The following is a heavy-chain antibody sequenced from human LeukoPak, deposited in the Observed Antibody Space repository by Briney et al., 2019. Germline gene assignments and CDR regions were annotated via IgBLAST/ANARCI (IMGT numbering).Heavy chain of an antibody. CDR3: ARVLAVAGTGYFDY. J-gene: IGHJ4*02. CDR1: GGSISSGGYS. CDR2: IYHSGST. Sequence: SETLSLTCAVSGGSISSGGYSWSWIREPPGNGLEWIGYIYHSGSTYYNPSLKSRVTISVDRSKNQFSLKLSSVTAADTAVYYCARVLAVAGTGYFDYWGQGTLVTVSS. V-gene: IGHV4-30-2*01. D-gene: IGHD6-19*01.